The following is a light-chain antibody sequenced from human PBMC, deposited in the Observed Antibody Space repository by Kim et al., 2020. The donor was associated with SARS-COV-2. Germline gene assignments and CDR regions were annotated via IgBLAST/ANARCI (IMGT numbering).Light chain of an antibody. Sequence: EIVLTQSPGTLSLSPGERATLSCRASQTVRNSFIAWYQQKPGQAPRLLIYDASSRATGISDRFSGSGSGTGFTLTISRLEPEDFAVYYCQQYGSSALTFGGGTKVDIK. CDR2: DAS. J-gene: IGKJ4*01. V-gene: IGKV3-20*01. CDR1: QTVRNSF. CDR3: QQYGSSALT.